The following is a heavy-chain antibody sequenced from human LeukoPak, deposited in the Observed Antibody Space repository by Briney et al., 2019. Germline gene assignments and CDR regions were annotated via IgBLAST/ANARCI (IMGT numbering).Heavy chain of an antibody. Sequence: PGGSLRLSCAASGFTFSSYWMTWVRQAPGKGLEWVANIKQDGNEKYYVDSVKGRFTISRDNAKNSLYLQMNSLRAEDTALYYCASSSGLYVGMDVWGQGTTVTVSS. V-gene: IGHV3-7*03. CDR2: IKQDGNEK. CDR3: ASSSGLYVGMDV. D-gene: IGHD6-6*01. J-gene: IGHJ6*02. CDR1: GFTFSSYW.